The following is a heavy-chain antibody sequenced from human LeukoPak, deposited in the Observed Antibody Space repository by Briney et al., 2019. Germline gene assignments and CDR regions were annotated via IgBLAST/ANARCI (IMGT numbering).Heavy chain of an antibody. D-gene: IGHD5-12*01. CDR3: ARDRTRSAYEFDY. CDR1: GFTFSDYS. J-gene: IGHJ4*02. V-gene: IGHV3-48*01. Sequence: GGSLRLSCAASGFTFSDYSMNWVRQAPGKGLEWVSYISSNSRIIYYTDSVKGRFTISRDNAKNSLFLQVNSLRGEDTAVYYCARDRTRSAYEFDYWGQGTLVTVSS. CDR2: ISSNSRII.